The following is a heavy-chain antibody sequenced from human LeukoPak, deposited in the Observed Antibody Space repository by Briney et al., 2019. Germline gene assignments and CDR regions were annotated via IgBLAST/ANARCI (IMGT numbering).Heavy chain of an antibody. Sequence: GGSLRLSCSATGFSFNNYAMTWVRQAPGKGLEWVANIKQDGSKKSYVDSVKGRFTISRDNAKNSLYLQMNSLRAEDTAIYYCTRVGYIDEGIDYWGQGTLVTVSS. CDR2: IKQDGSKK. CDR1: GFSFNNYA. CDR3: TRVGYIDEGIDY. V-gene: IGHV3-7*04. J-gene: IGHJ4*02. D-gene: IGHD5-24*01.